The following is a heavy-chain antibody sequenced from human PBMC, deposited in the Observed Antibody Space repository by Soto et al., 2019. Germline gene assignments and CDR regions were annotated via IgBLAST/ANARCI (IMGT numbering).Heavy chain of an antibody. D-gene: IGHD2-2*01. CDR1: GFTFSSYW. CDR3: ARDSPWHQLSFDI. J-gene: IGHJ3*02. Sequence: GVLRLSWAASGFTFSSYWMPWVRQAPGKGLVWVSRINSDGSRTSYADSVKGLCTICRDNAKNTLCLQMNSLRAEDTAVYYCARDSPWHQLSFDIWGQGTMVTVS. CDR2: INSDGSRT. V-gene: IGHV3-74*01.